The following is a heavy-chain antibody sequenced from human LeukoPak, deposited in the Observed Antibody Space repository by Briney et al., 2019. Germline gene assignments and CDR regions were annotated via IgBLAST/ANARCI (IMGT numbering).Heavy chain of an antibody. CDR3: AEAPYGDYTLDFDY. CDR1: GFIFSGHG. Sequence: PGGSLRLSCAASGFIFSGHGMHWVRQAPGKGLEWVAFIRYDGSDKYYADSVKGRFTISRDNSKNALYLQMNSLRGDDTAVYYCAEAPYGDYTLDFDYWGLGTLVTVSS. CDR2: IRYDGSDK. J-gene: IGHJ4*02. D-gene: IGHD4-17*01. V-gene: IGHV3-30*02.